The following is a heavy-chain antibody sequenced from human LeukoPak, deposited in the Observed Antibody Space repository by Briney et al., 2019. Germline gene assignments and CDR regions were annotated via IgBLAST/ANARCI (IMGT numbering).Heavy chain of an antibody. V-gene: IGHV3-30*02. D-gene: IGHD3-3*01. CDR3: TKRLSLRFDAFDI. J-gene: IGHJ3*02. Sequence: GGSLRLSCAASGFTFSSYGMHWVRQAPGKGLEWVAFIRYDGSNKYYADSVKGRFTISRDTSKNMLYLQMSSLRAEDTAFYYCTKRLSLRFDAFDIWGPGTMVTVSS. CDR2: IRYDGSNK. CDR1: GFTFSSYG.